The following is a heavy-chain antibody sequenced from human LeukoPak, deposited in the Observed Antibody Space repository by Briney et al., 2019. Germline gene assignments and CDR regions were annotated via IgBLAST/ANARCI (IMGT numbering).Heavy chain of an antibody. CDR3: ARDNYGDYAFDY. J-gene: IGHJ4*02. V-gene: IGHV1-69*04. CDR2: IIPILGIA. CDR1: GGTFSSYA. Sequence: SVKVSCKASGGTFSSYAISWVRQAPGQGLEWMGRIIPILGIANYAQKFQGRVTITADKSTSAAYMELSSLRSEDTAVYYCARDNYGDYAFDYWGQGTLVTVSS. D-gene: IGHD4-17*01.